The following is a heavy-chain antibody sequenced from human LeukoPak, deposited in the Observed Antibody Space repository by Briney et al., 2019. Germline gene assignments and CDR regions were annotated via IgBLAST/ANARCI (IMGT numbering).Heavy chain of an antibody. D-gene: IGHD6-19*01. Sequence: GGSLRLSCAASGFTVSSNYMSWVRQAPGKGLEWVSVIYSGGSTYYADSVKGRFTISRDNSKNTLYLQMNSLRAEDTAVYYCAKVLPGGWRFDYWGQGTLVTVSS. CDR2: IYSGGST. J-gene: IGHJ4*02. CDR1: GFTVSSNY. V-gene: IGHV3-53*01. CDR3: AKVLPGGWRFDY.